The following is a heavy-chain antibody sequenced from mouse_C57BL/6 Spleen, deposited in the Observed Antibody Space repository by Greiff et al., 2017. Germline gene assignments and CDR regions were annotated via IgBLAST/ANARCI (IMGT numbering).Heavy chain of an antibody. D-gene: IGHD3-2*02. CDR1: GYAFTSYW. CDR2: IDPSDSYT. J-gene: IGHJ2*01. CDR3: SRSDRSCDVVYFDD. Sequence: QVQLQQPGAELVMPGASVKLSCKASGYAFTSYWMHWVKQRPGQGLEWIGEIDPSDSYTNYNQKFKGKSTLTVDKSSSTAYMQLSSLTSEDSAVYYCSRSDRSCDVVYFDDWGKGTTLTVSS. V-gene: IGHV1-69*01.